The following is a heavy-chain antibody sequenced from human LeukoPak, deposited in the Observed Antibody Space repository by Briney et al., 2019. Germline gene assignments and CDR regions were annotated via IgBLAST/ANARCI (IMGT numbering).Heavy chain of an antibody. CDR3: ARGGSSEAFDI. Sequence: ASVKVSCKASGYTFTGYYMHWVRQAPGQGLEWMGWINANSGGTNYAQKFQGRVTMTRDTSINTAYMEPISLRSDDTAVYYCARGGSSEAFDIWGQGTMVTVSS. CDR1: GYTFTGYY. J-gene: IGHJ3*02. CDR2: INANSGGT. V-gene: IGHV1-2*02.